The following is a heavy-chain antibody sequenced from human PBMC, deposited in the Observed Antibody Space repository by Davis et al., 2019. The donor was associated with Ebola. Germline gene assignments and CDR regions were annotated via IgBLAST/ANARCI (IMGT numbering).Heavy chain of an antibody. CDR2: IIPIFGTA. V-gene: IGHV1-69*13. D-gene: IGHD2-15*01. Sequence: SVKVSCKASGGTFSSYAISWVRQAPGQGLEWMGGIIPIFGTANYAQKFQGRVAITADESTSTAYMELSSLRSEDTAVYYCASTGTTWGYCSGGSCYSGKDYWGQGTLVTVSS. CDR3: ASTGTTWGYCSGGSCYSGKDY. J-gene: IGHJ4*02. CDR1: GGTFSSYA.